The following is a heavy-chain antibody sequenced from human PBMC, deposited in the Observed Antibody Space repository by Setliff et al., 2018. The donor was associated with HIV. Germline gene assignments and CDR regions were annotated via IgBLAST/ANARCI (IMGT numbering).Heavy chain of an antibody. CDR1: GFTFDDYA. CDR3: AMSIIFDY. J-gene: IGHJ4*02. V-gene: IGHV3-9*01. D-gene: IGHD3-10*01. Sequence: GGSLRLSCTTSGFTFDDYAMHWVRQAPGKGLEWVSGISWNSGSRGYVDSVRGRFTISRDKAKNSLYLQMNSLRADDTAVYYCAMSIIFDYWGQGSLVTVSS. CDR2: ISWNSGSR.